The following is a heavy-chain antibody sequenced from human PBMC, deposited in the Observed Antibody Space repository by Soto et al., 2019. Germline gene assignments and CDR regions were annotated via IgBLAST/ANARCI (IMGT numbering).Heavy chain of an antibody. CDR1: GFSLSTSGVG. J-gene: IGHJ4*02. D-gene: IGHD2-15*01. CDR3: AHSPCSGGTCYLFDY. Sequence: QITLRESGPTLVKPTQTLTLTCTISGFSLSTSGVGVGWIRQPPGKSLEWLALIYWDDVQRYSPSLETRLTITKDTSRSQVVLTMTNMDPVDTATYYCAHSPCSGGTCYLFDYWGQGTLVTVSS. V-gene: IGHV2-5*02. CDR2: IYWDDVQ.